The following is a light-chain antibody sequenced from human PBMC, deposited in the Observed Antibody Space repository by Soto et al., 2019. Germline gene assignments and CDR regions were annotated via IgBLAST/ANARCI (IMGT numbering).Light chain of an antibody. CDR1: QSVFYSSNNKDY. V-gene: IGKV4-1*01. CDR3: QQYYNTPLT. Sequence: DIVMTQSPDSLAVSLGEGATISCKSSQSVFYSSNNKDYLAWYQQRPGQSPKLLIYWASTRESGVPDRFSGSGSGTDFTLTINSLQPEDVAVYYCQQYYNTPLTFGGGTKVEI. CDR2: WAS. J-gene: IGKJ4*01.